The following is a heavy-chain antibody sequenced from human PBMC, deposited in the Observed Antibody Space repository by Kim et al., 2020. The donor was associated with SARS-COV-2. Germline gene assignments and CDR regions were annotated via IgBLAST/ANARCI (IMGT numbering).Heavy chain of an antibody. CDR3: ARDQRGGGLWFGESDYYFDD. J-gene: IGHJ4*02. V-gene: IGHV3-21*01. D-gene: IGHD3-10*01. CDR1: GFTFSSYS. Sequence: GGSLRLSCAASGFTFSSYSMNWVRQAPGKGLEWVSSISSSSSYIYYADSVKGRFTISRDNAKNSLYLQMNSLRAEDTAVYYCARDQRGGGLWFGESDYYFDDWGQGTLVTVSS. CDR2: ISSSSSYI.